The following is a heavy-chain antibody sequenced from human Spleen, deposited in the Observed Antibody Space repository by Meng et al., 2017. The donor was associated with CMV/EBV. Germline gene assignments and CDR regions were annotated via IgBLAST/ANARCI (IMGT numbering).Heavy chain of an antibody. CDR3: ARAEGLEAAPWFDP. Sequence: ASGGTFNSYTISWVRQAPGQGLEWMGRIIPILGIANYAQKFQGRVTITADKSTSTAYMELSSLRSEDTAVYYCARAEGLEAAPWFDPWGQGTLVTVSS. V-gene: IGHV1-69*02. CDR1: GGTFNSYT. J-gene: IGHJ5*02. CDR2: IIPILGIA. D-gene: IGHD6-6*01.